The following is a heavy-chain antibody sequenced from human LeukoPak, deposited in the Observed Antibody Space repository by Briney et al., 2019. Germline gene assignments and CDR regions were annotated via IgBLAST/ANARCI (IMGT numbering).Heavy chain of an antibody. D-gene: IGHD2-2*01. CDR3: ARFRFCSGTPCFYDFDY. CDR2: IHNSGNS. V-gene: IGHV4-59*01. CDR1: GGSISSYY. J-gene: IGHJ4*01. Sequence: SETLSLTGTVSGGSISSYYWSLIRQPPGKGLEWIAYIHNSGNSNYNPSLKSRVTISANTSKNQFSLKLSSVTAADTAVYYCARFRFCSGTPCFYDFDYWGQESWSPSPQ.